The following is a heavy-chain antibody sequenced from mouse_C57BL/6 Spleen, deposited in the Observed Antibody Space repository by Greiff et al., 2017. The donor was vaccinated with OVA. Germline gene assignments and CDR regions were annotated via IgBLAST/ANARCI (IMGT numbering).Heavy chain of an antibody. CDR2: IYPGGGYT. V-gene: IGHV1-63*01. J-gene: IGHJ2*01. CDR1: GYTFTNYW. Sequence: QVQLQQSGAELVRPGTSVKMSCKASGYTFTNYWIGWAKQRPGHGLEWIGDIYPGGGYTNYNEKFKGKATLTADKSSSTAYMQFSSLTSEDSAIYYCARVYYYGSSSYYFDYWGQGTTLTVSS. CDR3: ARVYYYGSSSYYFDY. D-gene: IGHD1-1*01.